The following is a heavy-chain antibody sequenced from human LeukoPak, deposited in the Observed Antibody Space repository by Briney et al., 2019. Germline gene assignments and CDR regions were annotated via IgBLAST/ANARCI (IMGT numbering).Heavy chain of an antibody. D-gene: IGHD2-2*01. CDR3: ARGIYCSSASCYGGFDP. V-gene: IGHV3-7*01. J-gene: IGHJ5*02. Sequence: GGSLRLSCAASGFTFSSYWMSWVRQAPGKGLEWAANIKQDGSEKYYVDSVKGRFTISRDNAKNSLYLQMNSLRAEDTAVYYCARGIYCSSASCYGGFDPWGQGTLVTVSS. CDR1: GFTFSSYW. CDR2: IKQDGSEK.